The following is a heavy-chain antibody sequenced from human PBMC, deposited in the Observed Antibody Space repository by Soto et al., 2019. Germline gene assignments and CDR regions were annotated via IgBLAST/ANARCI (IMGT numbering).Heavy chain of an antibody. J-gene: IGHJ4*02. CDR1: GYKFIGQY. CDR2: INPSGGST. CDR3: ATDSNYDVSNSF. D-gene: IGHD3-3*01. V-gene: IGHV1-46*01. Sequence: GASVKVSCKASGYKFIGQYIHWVRQAPGQGLEWMGIINPSGGSTTYAQKFQGRVVMTSDASTSTVYVELSSLTSDDTAVYFCATDSNYDVSNSFWGQGTLVTVSS.